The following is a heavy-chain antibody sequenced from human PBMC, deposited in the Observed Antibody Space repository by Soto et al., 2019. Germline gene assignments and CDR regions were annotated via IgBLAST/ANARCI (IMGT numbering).Heavy chain of an antibody. CDR2: TSYDGSNK. J-gene: IGHJ4*02. CDR3: AKGSTYFDY. CDR1: GFTFSSYG. D-gene: IGHD2-2*01. Sequence: QVQLVESGGGVVQPGRSPRLSCAASGFTFSSYGMHWVRQAPGKGLEWVAVTSYDGSNKYYADSVKGRFTISRDNSKNTLYLQMNSLRAEDTAVYYCAKGSTYFDYWGQGTLVTVSS. V-gene: IGHV3-30*18.